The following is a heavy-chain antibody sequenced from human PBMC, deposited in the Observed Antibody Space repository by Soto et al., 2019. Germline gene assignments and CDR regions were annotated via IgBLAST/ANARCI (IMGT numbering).Heavy chain of an antibody. CDR1: GGSFSCYY. Sequence: SETLSRTCAVYGGSFSCYYWSWIRQPPGKGLEWIGEINHSGSTNYNPSLKSRVTISVDTSKNQFSLKLSSVTAADTAVYYCARGYRKEWLFWGYGMDVWGQGTTVTVSS. CDR2: INHSGST. J-gene: IGHJ6*02. V-gene: IGHV4-34*01. D-gene: IGHD3-3*01. CDR3: ARGYRKEWLFWGYGMDV.